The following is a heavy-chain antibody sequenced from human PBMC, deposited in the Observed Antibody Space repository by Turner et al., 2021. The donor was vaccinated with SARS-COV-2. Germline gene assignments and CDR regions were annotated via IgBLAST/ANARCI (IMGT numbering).Heavy chain of an antibody. V-gene: IGHV3-66*01. J-gene: IGHJ6*02. Sequence: EVQLVESGGGLVQPGGSLRLSCAASGFTVSSNYMSWVRQAPGKGLEWVLSIYSGGRTYYADSVKGRFTISRDNSKNTLYLKMNSLRAEDTAVYYCASEQDSSGFVGMDVWGQGTTVTVSS. CDR3: ASEQDSSGFVGMDV. D-gene: IGHD3-22*01. CDR1: GFTVSSNY. CDR2: IYSGGRT.